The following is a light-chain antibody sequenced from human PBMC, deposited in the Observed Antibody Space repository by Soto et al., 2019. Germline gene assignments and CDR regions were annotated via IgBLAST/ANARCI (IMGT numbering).Light chain of an antibody. CDR2: GAS. V-gene: IGKV3-20*01. Sequence: EHVLTQSPGTLSLSPGERATLSCRASQSISSSYLDWYQQKPGQAPRLLIFGASSRATGIPARFSGSGSGTDFTLTISRLEPEDFAVYYCQQFPTSPYTVGQGTKLEIK. CDR3: QQFPTSPYT. CDR1: QSISSSY. J-gene: IGKJ2*01.